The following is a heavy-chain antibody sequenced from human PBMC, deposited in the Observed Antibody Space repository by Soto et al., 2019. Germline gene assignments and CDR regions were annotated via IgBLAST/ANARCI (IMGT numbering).Heavy chain of an antibody. CDR3: AKGVDRAYYFNMDV. Sequence: PEGSLRLSCAASGFTFSNYAMSWVRQAPGKALEWVSSISASGDTTYYPDSVKGRFTISRDNSRNTLYLQMNTLRAEDTAVYYCAKGVDRAYYFNMDVWGQGTTVTVSS. V-gene: IGHV3-23*01. J-gene: IGHJ6*02. CDR2: ISASGDTT. CDR1: GFTFSNYA.